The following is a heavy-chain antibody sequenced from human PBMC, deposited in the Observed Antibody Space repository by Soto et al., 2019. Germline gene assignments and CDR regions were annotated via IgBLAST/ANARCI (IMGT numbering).Heavy chain of an antibody. D-gene: IGHD2-15*01. CDR3: ARDCSGGSCYPGDY. CDR2: TYSGGST. Sequence: EVQLVESGGGLVQPGGSLRLSCAASGFTVSSNYMSWVRQAPGKGLEWVSVTYSGGSTYYADSVKGRFTISRDKSKNTLYLQMNSLRAEDTAVSYCARDCSGGSCYPGDYWGQGTLVTVSS. J-gene: IGHJ4*02. CDR1: GFTVSSNY. V-gene: IGHV3-66*01.